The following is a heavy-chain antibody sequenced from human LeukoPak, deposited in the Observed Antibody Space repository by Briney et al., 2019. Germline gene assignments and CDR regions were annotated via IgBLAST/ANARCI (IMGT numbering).Heavy chain of an antibody. CDR1: GFTFSASA. CDR2: IRSQSNNDAT. CDR3: TGLDFDY. J-gene: IGHJ4*02. Sequence: GGSLRLSCAGSGFTFSASAMHWVRQASGKGLEWIGHIRSQSNNDATAYIASVNGRFTISRDDSKNTAYLHMNSLKTEDTAVYYCTGLDFDYWGQGALVTVSS. V-gene: IGHV3-73*01.